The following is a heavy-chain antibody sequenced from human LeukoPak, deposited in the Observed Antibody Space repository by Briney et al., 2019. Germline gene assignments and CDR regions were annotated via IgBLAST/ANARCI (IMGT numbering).Heavy chain of an antibody. CDR1: GFTFSSYW. CDR3: AKMGDSSGYYAIDS. V-gene: IGHV3-74*01. Sequence: GSLRLSCAASGFTFSSYWMHLVRPAPGKGLGGVSRMDPDGRTIDYADSVKGRFTISRDNSKNTLYLQMNSLRAEDTAVYYCAKMGDSSGYYAIDSWGQGTLVTVSS. J-gene: IGHJ4*02. CDR2: MDPDGRTI. D-gene: IGHD3-22*01.